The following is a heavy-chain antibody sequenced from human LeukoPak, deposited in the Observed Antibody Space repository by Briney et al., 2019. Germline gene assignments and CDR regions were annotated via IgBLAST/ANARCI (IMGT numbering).Heavy chain of an antibody. CDR3: AIVQGNYDFWSGYATYYYYYMDV. J-gene: IGHJ6*03. V-gene: IGHV4-34*01. Sequence: SETLSLTCAVYGGSFSGYYWSWIRQPPGKGLEWIGEINHSGSTNYNPSLKSRVTISVDTSKNQFSLKLSSVTAADTAVYYCAIVQGNYDFWSGYATYYYYYMDVWGKGTTVTVSS. CDR2: INHSGST. CDR1: GGSFSGYY. D-gene: IGHD3-3*01.